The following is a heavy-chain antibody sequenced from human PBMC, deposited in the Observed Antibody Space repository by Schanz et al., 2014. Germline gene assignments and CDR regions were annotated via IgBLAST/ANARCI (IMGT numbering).Heavy chain of an antibody. CDR2: ISSSGSYI. Sequence: EVQLLESGGGLVQPGGSLRLSCAASGFTFSSYAMSWVRQAPGKGLEWVSSISSSGSYIHYADSVKGRFTISRDNAKNTLYLQMNSLRADDTAVFYCAKGMGYCSGGTCYDYYYYGLDVWGQGTTVTVSS. D-gene: IGHD2-15*01. V-gene: IGHV3-21*04. CDR1: GFTFSSYA. CDR3: AKGMGYCSGGTCYDYYYYGLDV. J-gene: IGHJ6*02.